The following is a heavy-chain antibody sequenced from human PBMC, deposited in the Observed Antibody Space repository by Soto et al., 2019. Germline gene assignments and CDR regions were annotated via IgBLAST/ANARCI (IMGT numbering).Heavy chain of an antibody. V-gene: IGHV3-30*18. CDR2: ISYDGSNK. Sequence: GGSLRLSCAASGFTFSSYGMHWVRQAPDKGLEWVAVISYDGSNKYYADSVKGRFTISRDNSKNTLYLQMNSLRAEDTAVYYCAKYSSSWYGFYYYGMDVWGQGTTVTVSS. J-gene: IGHJ6*02. D-gene: IGHD6-13*01. CDR3: AKYSSSWYGFYYYGMDV. CDR1: GFTFSSYG.